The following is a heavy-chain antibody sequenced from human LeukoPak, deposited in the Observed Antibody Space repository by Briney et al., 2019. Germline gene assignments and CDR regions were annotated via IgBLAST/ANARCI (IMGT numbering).Heavy chain of an antibody. Sequence: GGSLRLSCAASGFTFSSYGMHWVRQAPGKGLEWVAVISYDGSNKYYADSVKGRFTISRDNSKNTLYLQMNSLRAEDTAVYYCARDRDTAMGLWGQGTLVTVSS. CDR2: ISYDGSNK. D-gene: IGHD5-18*01. J-gene: IGHJ4*02. CDR3: ARDRDTAMGL. V-gene: IGHV3-30*03. CDR1: GFTFSSYG.